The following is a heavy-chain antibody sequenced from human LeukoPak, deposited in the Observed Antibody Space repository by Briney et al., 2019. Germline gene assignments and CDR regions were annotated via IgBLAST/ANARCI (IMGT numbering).Heavy chain of an antibody. CDR3: ARDRYYYDSSGYSIFDY. Sequence: SETLSLTCAVYGGSFSGYYWSWIRQPPGKGLEWIGEINHSGSTNYNPSLKSRVTISVDTSKNQVSLNLSSVTAADTAVYYCARDRYYYDSSGYSIFDYWGQGTLVTVSS. CDR1: GGSFSGYY. D-gene: IGHD3-22*01. CDR2: INHSGST. V-gene: IGHV4-34*01. J-gene: IGHJ4*02.